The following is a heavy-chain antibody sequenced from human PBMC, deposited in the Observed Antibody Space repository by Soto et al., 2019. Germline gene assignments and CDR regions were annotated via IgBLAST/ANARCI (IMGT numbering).Heavy chain of an antibody. CDR2: INHSGST. D-gene: IGHD6-13*01. CDR1: GGSFSGYY. Sequence: PSETLSLTCAVYGGSFSGYYWSWIRQPPGKGLEWIGEINHSGSTNYNPSLKSRVTISVDTSKTQFSLKLSSVTAADTAVYYCARGGGYSSSWYNYNGFDPWGQGTLVT. V-gene: IGHV4-34*01. CDR3: ARGGGYSSSWYNYNGFDP. J-gene: IGHJ5*02.